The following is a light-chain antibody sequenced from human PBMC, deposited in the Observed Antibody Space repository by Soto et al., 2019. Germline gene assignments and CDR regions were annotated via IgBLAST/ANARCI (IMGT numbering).Light chain of an antibody. Sequence: QSVLTQSPSASASLGASVKLTCTLNSGHSDYAIAWHQQQPDKGPRYLMKLNRDGSHNKGDGIPDRFSGSISGAERYLIISSLQSDDEADYYCQTWDSVVVFGGGTKLTVL. CDR3: QTWDSVVV. CDR1: SGHSDYA. CDR2: LNRDGSH. V-gene: IGLV4-69*01. J-gene: IGLJ2*01.